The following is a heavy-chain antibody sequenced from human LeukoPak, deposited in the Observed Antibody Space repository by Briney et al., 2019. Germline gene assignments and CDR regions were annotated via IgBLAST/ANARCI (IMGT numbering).Heavy chain of an antibody. CDR3: ARRSSYTGGPPDY. CDR1: GYSFTSYW. V-gene: IGHV5-51*01. CDR2: IYPGDSDT. J-gene: IGHJ4*02. Sequence: GESLKISCKGSGYSFTSYWIGWVRQMPGKGLEWMGIIYPGDSDTRYSPSFQGQVTIAADKFISTAYLQWSSLKASDTAMYYCARRSSYTGGPPDYWGQGTLVTVSS. D-gene: IGHD1-26*01.